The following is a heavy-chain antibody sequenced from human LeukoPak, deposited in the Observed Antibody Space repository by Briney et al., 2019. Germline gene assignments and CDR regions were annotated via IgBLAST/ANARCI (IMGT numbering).Heavy chain of an antibody. V-gene: IGHV4-39*07. CDR2: IYYSGST. CDR3: ARDLYSSRTNDAFVI. D-gene: IGHD6-13*01. Sequence: SETLSLTCTVSGGSISSSSYYWGWIRQPPRKGLEWIGSIYYSGSTYYNPSLKSRVTISIDTSKNQFSLKLSSVTAADTAVYYCARDLYSSRTNDAFVIWGQGTVVTVSS. CDR1: GGSISSSSYY. J-gene: IGHJ3*02.